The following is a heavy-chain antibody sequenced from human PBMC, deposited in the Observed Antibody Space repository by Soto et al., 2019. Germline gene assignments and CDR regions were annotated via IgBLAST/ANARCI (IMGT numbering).Heavy chain of an antibody. CDR2: IYYRGST. CDR3: AGEHGYGDQHGIDI. Sequence: QVQLQESGPGLVKPSQTLSLTCTVSGGSISSGDYYWSWIRQPPGKGLEWIGYIYYRGSTYYNPSVESRVTISVDTCKNQFSLKLSSVTAAVTAVYYCAGEHGYGDQHGIDIWGQGTMITVSS. CDR1: GGSISSGDYY. J-gene: IGHJ3*02. V-gene: IGHV4-30-4*01. D-gene: IGHD4-17*01.